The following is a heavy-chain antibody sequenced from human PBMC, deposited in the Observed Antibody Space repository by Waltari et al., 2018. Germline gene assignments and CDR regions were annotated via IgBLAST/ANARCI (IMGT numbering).Heavy chain of an antibody. V-gene: IGHV3-7*04. CDR1: GFTFGSSC. J-gene: IGHJ4*02. CDR2: IKQEGSEK. CDR3: ARDRIAVAGPVFDY. Sequence: EVQLVASGGCLVQPGGSLSLSCAASGFTFGSSCMRWVRHAPGNGLEWVANIKQEGSEKYDVDSVKGRCTISRDNAKNSLYLKMNSLRAEDTAVYYCARDRIAVAGPVFDYWGQGTLVTVSS. D-gene: IGHD6-19*01.